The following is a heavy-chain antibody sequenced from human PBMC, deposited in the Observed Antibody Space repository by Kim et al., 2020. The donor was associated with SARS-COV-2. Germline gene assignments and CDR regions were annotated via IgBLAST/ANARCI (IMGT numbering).Heavy chain of an antibody. CDR1: GGSISSVGYY. Sequence: SETLSLTCTVSGGSISSVGYYWSWIRQHPGKGLGWIGYIFYSGTTYYNPSLKSRVTISGDTPRNQFSLKLSSVTAADTAMYYCARRITTAGLFDYWGQGMLVTVSS. J-gene: IGHJ4*02. V-gene: IGHV4-31*03. CDR3: ARRITTAGLFDY. D-gene: IGHD6-13*01. CDR2: IFYSGTT.